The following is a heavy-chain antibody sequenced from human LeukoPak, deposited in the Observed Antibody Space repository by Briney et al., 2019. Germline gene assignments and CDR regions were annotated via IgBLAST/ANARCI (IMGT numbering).Heavy chain of an antibody. CDR3: ARDLATMVRGVKIYGMDV. D-gene: IGHD3-10*01. CDR2: IIPIFGTA. V-gene: IGHV1-69*06. Sequence: ASVKVSCKASGGTFSSYAISWVRQAPGRGLEWMGGIIPIFGTANYAQKFQGRVTITADKSTSTAYMELSSLRSEDTAVYYCARDLATMVRGVKIYGMDVWGKGTTVTVSS. CDR1: GGTFSSYA. J-gene: IGHJ6*04.